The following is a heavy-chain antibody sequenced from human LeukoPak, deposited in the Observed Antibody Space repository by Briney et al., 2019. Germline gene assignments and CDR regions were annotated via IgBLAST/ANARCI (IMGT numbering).Heavy chain of an antibody. D-gene: IGHD4-23*01. V-gene: IGHV3-72*01. CDR1: GFIFSDYI. Sequence: GSLRLSCAASGFIFSDYIMDWVRQAPGKGLEWVGRIRTRINSSTTEYAASVKGRFTISRDDSKNSMYLHMNSLKTEDTAVYRCSRDGGEGGNSAFDIWGQGTMVTVSS. J-gene: IGHJ3*02. CDR2: IRTRINSSTT. CDR3: SRDGGEGGNSAFDI.